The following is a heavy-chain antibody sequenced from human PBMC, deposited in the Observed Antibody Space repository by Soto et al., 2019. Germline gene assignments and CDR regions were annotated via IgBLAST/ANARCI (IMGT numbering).Heavy chain of an antibody. CDR2: IIPIFGTA. CDR3: ARIAVAGKMGVNAQDY. Sequence: QVQLVQSGAEVKKPGSSVNVSCKASGGTFSSYAISWVRQAPGQGLEWMGGIIPIFGTANYAQKFQGRVTITADESTSTAYMELSSLRSEDTAVYYCARIAVAGKMGVNAQDYWGQGNLVTVSS. V-gene: IGHV1-69*01. J-gene: IGHJ4*02. D-gene: IGHD6-19*01. CDR1: GGTFSSYA.